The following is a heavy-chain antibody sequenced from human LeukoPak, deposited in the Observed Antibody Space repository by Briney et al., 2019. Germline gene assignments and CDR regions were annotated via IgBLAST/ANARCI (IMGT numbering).Heavy chain of an antibody. V-gene: IGHV5-51*01. CDR2: IYPGDSDT. D-gene: IGHD5-12*01. CDR1: GYSFTSYW. CDR3: ARHPLNEYSGYDSFDY. J-gene: IGHJ4*02. Sequence: GESLKISCKGSGYSFTSYWIGWVRQMPGKGLEWMGIIYPGDSDTRYSPSFQGQVTISADKSISTAYLQWSSLKASDTAMYYCARHPLNEYSGYDSFDYWGQGTLVTVSS.